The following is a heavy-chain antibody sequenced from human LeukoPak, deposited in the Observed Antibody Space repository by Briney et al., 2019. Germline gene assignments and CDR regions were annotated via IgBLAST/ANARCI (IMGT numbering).Heavy chain of an antibody. V-gene: IGHV3-21*01. D-gene: IGHD1-14*01. Sequence: GGSLRLSCAASGFTFSTYSMNWVRQAPGKGLEWVSVISGGSSSTFYADSVKGRFTISRDNAKSSLYLQMNSLRAEDTAVYYCARNTPSLTTYGMDVWGQGTTVTVSS. J-gene: IGHJ6*02. CDR2: ISGGSSST. CDR3: ARNTPSLTTYGMDV. CDR1: GFTFSTYS.